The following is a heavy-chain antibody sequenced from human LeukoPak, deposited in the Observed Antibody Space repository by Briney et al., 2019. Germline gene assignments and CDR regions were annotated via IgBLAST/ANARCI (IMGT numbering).Heavy chain of an antibody. J-gene: IGHJ4*02. D-gene: IGHD2-15*01. CDR3: PRDDCSGGSCLVDY. CDR1: GFTFSSYG. CDR2: IWYDGSNK. V-gene: IGHV3-33*01. Sequence: PGGSLRLSCAASGFTFSSYGMHWVRQAPGKGLEWVAVIWYDGSNKYYADSVKGRFTISRDNSKNTLYLQMNSLRAEDTAVYYCPRDDCSGGSCLVDYWGQGTLVTVSS.